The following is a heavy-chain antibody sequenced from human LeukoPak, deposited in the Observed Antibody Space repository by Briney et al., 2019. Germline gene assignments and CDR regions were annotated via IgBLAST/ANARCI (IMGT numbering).Heavy chain of an antibody. V-gene: IGHV3-33*01. CDR1: GFTFGSYA. CDR2: IWYDGRNQ. Sequence: PGGSLRLSCPASGFTFGSYAMHWVRQAPGKGLEWVAVIWYDGRNQYYADSVKGRFTISRDNSKNTLYLQMNSLRAEDTALYYCARTYYHMDVWGKGATVTVSS. J-gene: IGHJ6*03. CDR3: ARTYYHMDV.